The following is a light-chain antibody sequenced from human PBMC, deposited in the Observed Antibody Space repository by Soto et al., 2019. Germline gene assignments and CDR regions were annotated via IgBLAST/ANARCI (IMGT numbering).Light chain of an antibody. CDR2: DAS. Sequence: EIAVTQSPVTLSLSPGERATLSCRASQSVSSHLAWYQQKPGQAPRLLIYDASNRATGVPARFSGSGSGTDFTLTISSLEPEDVAVYYCQRRANWWTFGQGTKVEVK. J-gene: IGKJ1*01. V-gene: IGKV3-11*01. CDR1: QSVSSH. CDR3: QRRANWWT.